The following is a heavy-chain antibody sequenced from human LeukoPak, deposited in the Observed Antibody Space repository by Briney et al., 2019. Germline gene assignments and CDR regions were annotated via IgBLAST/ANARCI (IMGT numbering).Heavy chain of an antibody. D-gene: IGHD1-26*01. Sequence: SETLSLTCTVSGGSVNSYYWTWIRQPPGKGLEWIGYIYNSGSTNYNPSLKSRVTISTDTSKKQFSLRVSSVTAADTAVYYCARRLRIEGGTRRGDALDMWGQGTMVTVSS. J-gene: IGHJ3*02. CDR1: GGSVNSYY. CDR3: ARRLRIEGGTRRGDALDM. V-gene: IGHV4-59*08. CDR2: IYNSGST.